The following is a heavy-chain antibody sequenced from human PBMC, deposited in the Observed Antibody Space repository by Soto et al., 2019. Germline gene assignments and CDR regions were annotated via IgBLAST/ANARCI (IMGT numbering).Heavy chain of an antibody. CDR2: IVVGSGNT. V-gene: IGHV1-58*01. D-gene: IGHD3-3*01. CDR1: GFTFTSSA. Sequence: SVKVSCKASGFTFTSSAVQWVRQARGQRLEWIGWIVVGSGNTNYAQKFQERVTITRDMSTSTAYMELSSLRSEDTAVYYCAADRYDFWSGYPADYYYYGMDVWGQGTTVTVSS. CDR3: AADRYDFWSGYPADYYYYGMDV. J-gene: IGHJ6*02.